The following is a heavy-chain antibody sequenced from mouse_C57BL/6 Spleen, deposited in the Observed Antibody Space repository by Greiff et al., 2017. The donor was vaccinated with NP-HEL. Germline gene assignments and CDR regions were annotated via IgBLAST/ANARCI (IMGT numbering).Heavy chain of an antibody. J-gene: IGHJ2*01. V-gene: IGHV3-6*01. D-gene: IGHD2-2*01. CDR2: ISYDGSN. Sequence: EVQLVESGPGLVKPSQSLSLTCSVPGYSITSGYYWNWIRQFPGNKLEWMGYISYDGSNNYNPSLKNRISITRDTSKNQFFLKLNSVTTEDTATYYCASIRPYGYDEAPFDYWGQGTTLTVSS. CDR1: GYSITSGYY. CDR3: ASIRPYGYDEAPFDY.